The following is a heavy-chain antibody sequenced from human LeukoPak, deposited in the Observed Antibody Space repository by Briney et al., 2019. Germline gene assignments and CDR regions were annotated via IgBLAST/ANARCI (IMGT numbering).Heavy chain of an antibody. D-gene: IGHD6-13*01. J-gene: IGHJ5*02. CDR1: GFTFSSNA. Sequence: GGSLRLSCAASGFTFSSNAMSWVRQAPGRGLEWVSVIGSTTTYYADSVKGRFTISRDNSKNTVYLQMNSLRADDTAVYFCAKDRGSSWQNWFHPGAQGTLVTVSS. V-gene: IGHV3-23*01. CDR3: AKDRGSSWQNWFHP. CDR2: IGSTTT.